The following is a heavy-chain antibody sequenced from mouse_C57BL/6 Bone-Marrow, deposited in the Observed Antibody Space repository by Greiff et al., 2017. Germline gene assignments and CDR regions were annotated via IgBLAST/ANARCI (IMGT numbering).Heavy chain of an antibody. CDR2: ISSGGSYT. CDR3: ARLDGYYEAY. V-gene: IGHV5-6*01. CDR1: GFTFSSYG. J-gene: IGHJ3*01. D-gene: IGHD2-3*01. Sequence: EVQLVESGGDLVKPGGSLTLSCAASGFTFSSYGMSWVRQTPDKRLEWVATISSGGSYTYYPDSVKGRFTISRDNAKNTLYLQMSSLKSEDTAMYYCARLDGYYEAYWGQGTLVTVSA.